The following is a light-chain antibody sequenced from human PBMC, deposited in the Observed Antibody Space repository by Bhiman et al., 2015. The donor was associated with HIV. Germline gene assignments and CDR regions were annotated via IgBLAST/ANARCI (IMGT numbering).Light chain of an antibody. J-gene: IGLJ3*02. Sequence: QSALTQPASVSGSPGQSITISCSGTSSDIGGSDSVSWYQHHPGKAPKLIIYDVSKWPAGVSSRFSGSKSGNTASLAITGLQPGDEATYFCAVWDDSVNGPAWVFGGGTTLTVL. CDR3: AVWDDSVNGPAWV. CDR2: DVS. CDR1: SSDIGGSDS. V-gene: IGLV2-14*03.